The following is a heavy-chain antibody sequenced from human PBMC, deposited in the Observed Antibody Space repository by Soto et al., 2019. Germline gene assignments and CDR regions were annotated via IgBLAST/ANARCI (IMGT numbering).Heavy chain of an antibody. V-gene: IGHV4-30-2*01. CDR2: MYHSGST. Sequence: PSETLSLTCAVSGGSISSGGYSWSWIRQPPGKGLEWIGYMYHSGSTYYNPSLKSRVTISRDNSKNTLYVQMNSLRAEDTAVYFCAKGKWLDNWGQGTLVTVSS. CDR3: AKGKWLDN. CDR1: GGSISSGGYS. D-gene: IGHD5-12*01. J-gene: IGHJ4*02.